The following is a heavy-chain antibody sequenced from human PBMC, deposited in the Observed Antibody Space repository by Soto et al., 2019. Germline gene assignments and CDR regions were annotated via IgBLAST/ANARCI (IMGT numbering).Heavy chain of an antibody. D-gene: IGHD4-17*01. CDR2: IYYSGST. Sequence: SETLSLTCTVSGGSISSYYWSWIRQPPGKGLEWIGYIYYSGSTNYNPSLKSRVTISVDTSKNQFSLKLSSVTAADTAVYYCARTTTSRSVNAFDIWGQGTMVTVSS. J-gene: IGHJ3*02. CDR3: ARTTTSRSVNAFDI. CDR1: GGSISSYY. V-gene: IGHV4-59*01.